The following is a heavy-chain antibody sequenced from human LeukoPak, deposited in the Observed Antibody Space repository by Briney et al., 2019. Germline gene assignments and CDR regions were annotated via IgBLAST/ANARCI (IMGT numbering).Heavy chain of an antibody. CDR1: GFTFRSYW. D-gene: IGHD6-6*01. CDR3: AKRWHSSSYYDY. Sequence: PRGSLRLSCAVSGFTFRSYWMSWFRQAPGKGLEWVSAISGSGGSTYYADSVKGRFTISRDNSKNTLYLQMNSLRAEDTAVYYCAKRWHSSSYYDYWGQGTLVTVSS. J-gene: IGHJ4*02. CDR2: ISGSGGST. V-gene: IGHV3-23*01.